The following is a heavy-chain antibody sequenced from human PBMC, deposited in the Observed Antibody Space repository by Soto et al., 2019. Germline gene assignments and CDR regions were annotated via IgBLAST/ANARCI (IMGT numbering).Heavy chain of an antibody. Sequence: EVQLLESGGGLVQPGGSLSLTCAASGFTLNTYGMRWVRQAPGKGLEWVSSISLSGSDTYYADSVKGRFTTSRDNSRNTAFLQMNNLRAEDTAVYFCAAGSSRTAYQSVFWGQGTLVTVSS. V-gene: IGHV3-23*01. CDR3: AAGSSRTAYQSVF. CDR2: ISLSGSDT. D-gene: IGHD1-1*01. J-gene: IGHJ4*02. CDR1: GFTLNTYG.